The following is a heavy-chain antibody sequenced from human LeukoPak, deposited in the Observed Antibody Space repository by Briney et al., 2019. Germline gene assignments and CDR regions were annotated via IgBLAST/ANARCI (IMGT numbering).Heavy chain of an antibody. CDR1: GYTFTSYG. D-gene: IGHD5-12*01. CDR3: AREWLRLTFDY. Sequence: ASVKVSCKASGYTFTSYGISWVRQAPGQGLEWMGWISGYNGNTNYAQKLQGRVTITRDTSASTAYMELSSLRSEDTAVYYCAREWLRLTFDYWGQGTLVTVSS. J-gene: IGHJ4*02. V-gene: IGHV1-18*01. CDR2: ISGYNGNT.